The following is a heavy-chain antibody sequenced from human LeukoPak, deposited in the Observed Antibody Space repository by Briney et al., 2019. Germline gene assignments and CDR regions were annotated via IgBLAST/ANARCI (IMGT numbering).Heavy chain of an antibody. CDR2: IRSKAYGGTT. Sequence: QAGGSLRLSCTASGLTFGDYAMSWVRQAPGKGLEWVGFIRSKAYGGTTEYAASVKGRFTISRDDSKSIAYLQMNSLKTEDTAVYYCTRDGSTVTTGPYFDYWGQGTLVTVSS. J-gene: IGHJ4*02. D-gene: IGHD4-11*01. CDR3: TRDGSTVTTGPYFDY. CDR1: GLTFGDYA. V-gene: IGHV3-49*04.